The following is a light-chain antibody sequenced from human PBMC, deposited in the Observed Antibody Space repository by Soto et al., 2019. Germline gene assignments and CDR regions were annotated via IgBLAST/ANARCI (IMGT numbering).Light chain of an antibody. CDR3: QQSYSTPIT. CDR1: QSISSY. J-gene: IGKJ5*01. V-gene: IGKV1-39*01. CDR2: AAS. Sequence: DIQMTQSPSSLSGSVGDRVTITCWASQSISSYLNWYQQKPGKDPKLLIYAASSLQSGVPSRFSGSVSGTDFTLTISSLQTDDFATYDCQQSYSTPITVGQGTRREIK.